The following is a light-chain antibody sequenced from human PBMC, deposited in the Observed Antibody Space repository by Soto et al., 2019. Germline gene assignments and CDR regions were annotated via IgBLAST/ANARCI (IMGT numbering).Light chain of an antibody. CDR1: QGIRND. J-gene: IGKJ2*01. V-gene: IGKV1-6*01. Sequence: AIQMTQSPSSLSASVGDRVTITCRASQGIRNDLGWYQQKPGKAPKLLIYAASSLQSGVPSRFSGSGSGTDFTLTISSLQPEDFATYYCQQYNNYCTFGQGTKLEIQ. CDR3: QQYNNYCT. CDR2: AAS.